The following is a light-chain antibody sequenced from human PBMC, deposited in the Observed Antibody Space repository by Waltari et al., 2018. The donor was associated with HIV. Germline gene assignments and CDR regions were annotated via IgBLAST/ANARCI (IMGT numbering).Light chain of an antibody. J-gene: IGKJ1*01. CDR3: QQYSSSPWT. Sequence: VLTQSPVSLCLSPGVRATLSCGASQTISSNFLAWYQQRLGLPPSLLIYDASKRASGVPDRFSGAGSGTDFTLTINRLDPEDSAVYFCQQYSSSPWTFGQGTKV. CDR2: DAS. V-gene: IGKV3D-20*01. CDR1: QTISSNF.